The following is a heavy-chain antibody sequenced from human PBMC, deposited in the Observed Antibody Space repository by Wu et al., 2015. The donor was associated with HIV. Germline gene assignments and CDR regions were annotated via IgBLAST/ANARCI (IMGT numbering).Heavy chain of an antibody. J-gene: IGHJ6*02. CDR3: GESVITMIRLPGKSYYGMDV. V-gene: IGHV1-69*13. CDR1: GGIFKNFA. CDR2: LLPFFGRP. D-gene: IGHD3-9*01. Sequence: QVQLEQSGAAVRQPGSSVKVSCRARGGIFKNFAFNWVRQAPGEGLEWMGRLLPFFGRPMVSPKFEGRLTMTADEYLRTVDLELSSLTFADTAVYYCGESVITMIRLPGKSYYGMDVWGQGTTVVVS.